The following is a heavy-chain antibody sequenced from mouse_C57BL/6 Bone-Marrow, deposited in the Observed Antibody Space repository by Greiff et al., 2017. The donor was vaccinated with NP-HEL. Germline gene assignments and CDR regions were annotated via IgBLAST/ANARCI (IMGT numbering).Heavy chain of an antibody. CDR2: IYPGGGYT. Sequence: VKLMESGAELVRPGTSVKMSCKASGYTFTNYWIGWAKQRPGHGLEWIGDIYPGGGYTNYNEKFKGKATLTADKSSSTAYMQFSSLTSEDSAIYYCARSYYGSSGYFDVWGTGTTVTVSS. D-gene: IGHD1-1*01. J-gene: IGHJ1*03. CDR3: ARSYYGSSGYFDV. CDR1: GYTFTNYW. V-gene: IGHV1-63*01.